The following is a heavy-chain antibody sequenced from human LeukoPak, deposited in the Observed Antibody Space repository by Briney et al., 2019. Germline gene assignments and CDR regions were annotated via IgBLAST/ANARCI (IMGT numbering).Heavy chain of an antibody. V-gene: IGHV3-30*04. D-gene: IGHD1-20*01. CDR3: ARDGLTGTTDRTLDY. Sequence: GGSLRLSCVASGFTFSHYSLHWVRQAPGKGLEWVAVILYDGSNKDYAASVKGRFTISRDDSKNTLYLQINSLRAEDTAMYYCARDGLTGTTDRTLDYWGQGTLVTVSS. CDR2: ILYDGSNK. CDR1: GFTFSHYS. J-gene: IGHJ4*02.